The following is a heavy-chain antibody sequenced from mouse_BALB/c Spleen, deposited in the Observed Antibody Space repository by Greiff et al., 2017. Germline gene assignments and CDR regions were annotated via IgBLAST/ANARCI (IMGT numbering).Heavy chain of an antibody. V-gene: IGHV2-9*02. CDR3: AREGSSGPFAY. CDR2: IWAGGST. D-gene: IGHD3-1*01. Sequence: VQLQQSGPGLVAPSQSLSITCTVSGFSLTSYGVHWVRQPPGKGLEWLGVIWAGGSTNYNSALMSRLSISKDNSKSQVFLKMNSLQTDDTAMYYCAREGSSGPFAYWGQGTLVTVSA. J-gene: IGHJ3*01. CDR1: GFSLTSYG.